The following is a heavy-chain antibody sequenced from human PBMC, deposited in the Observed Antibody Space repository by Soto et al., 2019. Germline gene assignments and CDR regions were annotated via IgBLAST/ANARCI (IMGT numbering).Heavy chain of an antibody. D-gene: IGHD2-21*02. CDR1: GFTFSSYA. J-gene: IGHJ3*02. Sequence: QVQLVESGGGVVQPGRSLRLSCAASGFTFSSYAMHWVRQAPGKGLEWVAVISYDGSNKYYADSVKGRFTISRDNSKNTGYLQRNGLRAEDTAVYYCAREGACCGGDCYYTRGIDIWGQGTMVTVSS. CDR3: AREGACCGGDCYYTRGIDI. CDR2: ISYDGSNK. V-gene: IGHV3-30-3*01.